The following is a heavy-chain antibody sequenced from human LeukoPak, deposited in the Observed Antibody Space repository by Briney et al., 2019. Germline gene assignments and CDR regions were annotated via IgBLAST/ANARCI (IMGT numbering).Heavy chain of an antibody. J-gene: IGHJ3*02. CDR3: ARHPVSHAFDI. V-gene: IGHV4-4*09. D-gene: IGHD1-14*01. CDR1: GGAISSYC. Sequence: WETLSLTCTDSGGAISSYCWGWSRQPPGKGLEWIGYIYTSGSTNYNPSLKSRVTISVDTSKNQFSLKLSSVTAADTAVYYCARHPVSHAFDIWGQGTMVTVSS. CDR2: IYTSGST.